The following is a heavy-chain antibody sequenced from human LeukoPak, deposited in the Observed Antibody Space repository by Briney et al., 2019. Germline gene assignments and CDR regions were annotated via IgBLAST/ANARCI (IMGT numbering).Heavy chain of an antibody. V-gene: IGHV4-31*03. CDR2: IYYSGST. CDR3: ARAPYDSSGYCFNP. J-gene: IGHJ5*02. CDR1: GGSISSGGYY. D-gene: IGHD3-22*01. Sequence: PSQTLSLTCTVSGGSISSGGYYWSWIRQHPGKGLEWIGYIYYSGSTYYNPSLKSRVTISVDTSKNQFSLKLSSVTAADTAVYYCARAPYDSSGYCFNPWGQGTLVTVSS.